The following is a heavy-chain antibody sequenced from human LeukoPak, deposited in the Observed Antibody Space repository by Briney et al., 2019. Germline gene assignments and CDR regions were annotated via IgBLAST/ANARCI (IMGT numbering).Heavy chain of an antibody. CDR3: ARRRWQLVADAFDI. CDR1: GGTFSSYA. V-gene: IGHV1-69*05. CDR2: IIPIFGTA. J-gene: IGHJ3*02. D-gene: IGHD6-13*01. Sequence: SVKVSCKASGGTFSSYAISWVRQAPEQGLEWMGRIIPIFGTANYAQKFQGRVTITTDESTSTAYMELSSLRSEDTAVYYCARRRWQLVADAFDIWGQGTMVTVSS.